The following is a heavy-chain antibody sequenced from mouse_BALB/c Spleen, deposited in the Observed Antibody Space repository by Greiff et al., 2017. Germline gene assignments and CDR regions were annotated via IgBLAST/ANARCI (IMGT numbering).Heavy chain of an antibody. V-gene: IGHV1-9*01. J-gene: IGHJ4*01. Sequence: VQGVESGAELMKPGASVKISCKATGYTFSSYWIEWVKQRPGHGLEWIGEILPGSGSTNYNEKFKGKATFTADTSSNTAYMQLSSLTSEDSAVYYCARRGYRYAMDYWGQGTSVTVSS. D-gene: IGHD2-2*01. CDR2: ILPGSGST. CDR1: GYTFSSYW. CDR3: ARRGYRYAMDY.